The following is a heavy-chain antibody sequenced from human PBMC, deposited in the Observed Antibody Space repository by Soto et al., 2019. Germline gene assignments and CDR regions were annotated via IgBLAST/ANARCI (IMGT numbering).Heavy chain of an antibody. CDR2: IYYSGST. CDR1: GGSISSGDYY. CDR3: ARGRGFGETHFDY. Sequence: QVQLQESGPGLVKPSQTLSLTCTVSGGSISSGDYYWSWIRQPPGKGLEWIGYIYYSGSTFYNPSLKSRVTISVDTSKSQFSLKLSSVTAADTAVYYCARGRGFGETHFDYWGQGTLVTVSS. D-gene: IGHD3-10*01. J-gene: IGHJ4*02. V-gene: IGHV4-30-4*01.